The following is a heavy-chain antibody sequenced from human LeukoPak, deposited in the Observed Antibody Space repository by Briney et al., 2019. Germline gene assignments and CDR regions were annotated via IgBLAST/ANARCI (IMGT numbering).Heavy chain of an antibody. Sequence: ASVKVSCKASGYTFTSYDINWVRQATGQGLEWMGWMNPNSGNTGYAQKFQGRVTITRNTSISTAYMELSSLRSEDTAVYYCARVQNPSKYSSSWYKAFDIWGQGTMVTVSS. CDR3: ARVQNPSKYSSSWYKAFDI. CDR1: GYTFTSYD. V-gene: IGHV1-8*03. J-gene: IGHJ3*02. D-gene: IGHD6-13*01. CDR2: MNPNSGNT.